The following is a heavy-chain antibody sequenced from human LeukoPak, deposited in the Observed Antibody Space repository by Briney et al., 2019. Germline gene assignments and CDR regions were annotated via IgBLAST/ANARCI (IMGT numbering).Heavy chain of an antibody. J-gene: IGHJ6*02. Sequence: PSETLSLTCSVSGGSISSSSYYWGWIRQHPGKGLEWIGYIYYSGSTYYNPSLKSRVTISVDTSKNQFSLKLSSVTAADTAVYYCASLRYCSGGSCYWDYYYGMDVWGQGTTVTVSS. V-gene: IGHV4-31*03. CDR1: GGSISSSSYY. CDR2: IYYSGST. D-gene: IGHD2-15*01. CDR3: ASLRYCSGGSCYWDYYYGMDV.